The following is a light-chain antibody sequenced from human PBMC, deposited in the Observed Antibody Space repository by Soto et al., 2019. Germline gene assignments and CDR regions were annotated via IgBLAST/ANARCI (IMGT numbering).Light chain of an antibody. CDR3: QQSYTSPPGFS. CDR1: QSISNF. J-gene: IGKJ3*01. Sequence: DIQMTQSPSSLSASVGDRVTISCRASQSISNFLNWYQQKPGEAPKILIYATSHLQGGVPSRFSGTGSGTEFTLTISSVQPEDFATYYCQQSYTSPPGFSFGPGTKGDIK. V-gene: IGKV1-39*01. CDR2: ATS.